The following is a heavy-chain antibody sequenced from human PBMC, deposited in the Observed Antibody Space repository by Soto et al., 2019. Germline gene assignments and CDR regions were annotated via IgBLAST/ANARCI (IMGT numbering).Heavy chain of an antibody. CDR2: ISYDGSNK. D-gene: IGHD6-6*01. CDR3: ARGKIGQLPAVPFHY. CDR1: GFTFSSYA. V-gene: IGHV3-30-3*01. Sequence: GGSLRLSCAASGFTFSSYAMHWVRQAPGKGLEWVAVISYDGSNKYYADSVKGRFTITRDNSKNTLYLQMNSLRAEDTAVYYRARGKIGQLPAVPFHYWGQGTLVTVSS. J-gene: IGHJ4*02.